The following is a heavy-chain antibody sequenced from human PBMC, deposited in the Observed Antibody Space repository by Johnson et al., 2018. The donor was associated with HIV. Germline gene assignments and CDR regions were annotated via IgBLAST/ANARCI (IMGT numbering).Heavy chain of an antibody. CDR2: ISGSGFDT. CDR3: ARAPYNWNLGLFDALDV. V-gene: IGHV3-11*04. Sequence: QVQLVESGGVLIKPGGSLRLSCAVSNFSFKDFYMSWIRQASGKGLEWLSYISGSGFDTYYASSVKGRFTISRDNAKNSLFLQMNGLRAEDTAVYYCARAPYNWNLGLFDALDVWGQGKKVTVSS. CDR1: NFSFKDFY. J-gene: IGHJ3*01. D-gene: IGHD1-7*01.